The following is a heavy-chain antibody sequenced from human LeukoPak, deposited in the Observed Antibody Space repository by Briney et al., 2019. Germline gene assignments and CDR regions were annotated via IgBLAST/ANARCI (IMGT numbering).Heavy chain of an antibody. V-gene: IGHV3-23*01. CDR1: GFTFSSYV. CDR2: LSGSST. J-gene: IGHJ4*02. Sequence: PGGSLRLSCAASGFTFSSYVMSWVRQAPGRGLEWVSALSGSSTYYADSVKGRFTIYRDNSKNTLYLQMNSLRGEDTAVYFCAKDNPYCSSANCYFDYWGQGTLVTVSS. CDR3: AKDNPYCSSANCYFDY. D-gene: IGHD2-2*01.